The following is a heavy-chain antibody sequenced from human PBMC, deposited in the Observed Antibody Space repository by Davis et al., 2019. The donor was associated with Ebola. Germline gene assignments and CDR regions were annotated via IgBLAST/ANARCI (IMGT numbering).Heavy chain of an antibody. V-gene: IGHV3-21*04. D-gene: IGHD3-9*01. CDR3: ARVNAVTGYSRFDS. CDR1: GFTFSSYS. J-gene: IGHJ5*01. Sequence: GESLKISCAASGFTFSSYSMNWVRQAPGKGLEWVSYIRSSSSYIYYADSVKGRFTISRDNAKNSLYLRWTSMRAEDRALYHWARVNAVTGYSRFDSWGEGTLVTVSS. CDR2: IRSSSSYI.